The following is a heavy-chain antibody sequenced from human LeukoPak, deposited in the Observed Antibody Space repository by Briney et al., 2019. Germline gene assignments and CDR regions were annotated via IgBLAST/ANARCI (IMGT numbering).Heavy chain of an antibody. CDR2: VNPSGGST. CDR1: GYTFTSYY. V-gene: IGHV1-46*01. CDR3: ARDGSGSPKPGNWFDP. J-gene: IGHJ5*02. D-gene: IGHD3-10*01. Sequence: ASVKVSCKASGYTFTSYYMHWVRQAPGQGLEWMGIVNPSGGSTSYAQKFQGRVTMTRDTSTSTVYMELSSLRSEGTAVYYCARDGSGSPKPGNWFDPWGQGTLVTVSS.